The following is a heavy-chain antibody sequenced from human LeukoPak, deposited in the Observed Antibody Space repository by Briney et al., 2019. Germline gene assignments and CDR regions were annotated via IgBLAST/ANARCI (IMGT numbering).Heavy chain of an antibody. Sequence: PGGSLRLSCVASGFTFSRYWMHWVRQAPGKGLEWVAVIWYDGSNKYYADSVKGRFTISRDNSKNTLYLQMNSLRAEDTAVYYCGAVGATSPFDYWGQGTLVTVSS. CDR3: GAVGATSPFDY. CDR2: IWYDGSNK. V-gene: IGHV3-33*08. D-gene: IGHD1-26*01. J-gene: IGHJ4*02. CDR1: GFTFSRYW.